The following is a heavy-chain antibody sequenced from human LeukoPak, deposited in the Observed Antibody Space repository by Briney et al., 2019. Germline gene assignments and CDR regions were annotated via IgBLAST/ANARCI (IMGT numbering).Heavy chain of an antibody. D-gene: IGHD3-22*01. V-gene: IGHV3-23*01. J-gene: IGHJ5*01. CDR2: SSGNGLST. Sequence: GSLRLSCAASGFTFSSYAMIWVRQAPGKGLECVSASSGNGLSTFYADSMKGRLTISRDNSKNMLYLQINSLRAEDTAVYFCAVSRGFRARDDSWGQGTLVTVSS. CDR3: AVSRGFRARDDS. CDR1: GFTFSSYA.